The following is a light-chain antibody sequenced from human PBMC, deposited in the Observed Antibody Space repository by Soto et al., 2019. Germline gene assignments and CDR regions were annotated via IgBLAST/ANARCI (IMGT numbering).Light chain of an antibody. Sequence: DIAMTQSPPSVSASVGYRVTITCRASQGRSNHVAWFQLKPGKAPKSLIYDVSNLQSGVPSKFSGSVAGTDFTHTISSRQPEDFATYYCQQYHNYPLTFGGGTKVEIK. CDR2: DVS. CDR3: QQYHNYPLT. V-gene: IGKV1-16*02. J-gene: IGKJ4*01. CDR1: QGRSNH.